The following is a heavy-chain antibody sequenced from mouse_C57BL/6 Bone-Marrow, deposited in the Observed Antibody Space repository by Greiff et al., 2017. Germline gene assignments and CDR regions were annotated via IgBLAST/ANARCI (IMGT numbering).Heavy chain of an antibody. V-gene: IGHV5-12*01. Sequence: VESGGGLVQPGGSLKLSCAASGFTFSDYYMYWVRQTPEKRLEWVAYISNGGGSTYYPDTVKGRFTISRDNAKNTLYLQMSRLKSEDTAMYYCARRGLLRYCDVWGTGTTVTVSS. CDR3: ARRGLLRYCDV. CDR2: ISNGGGST. CDR1: GFTFSDYY. D-gene: IGHD2-3*01. J-gene: IGHJ1*03.